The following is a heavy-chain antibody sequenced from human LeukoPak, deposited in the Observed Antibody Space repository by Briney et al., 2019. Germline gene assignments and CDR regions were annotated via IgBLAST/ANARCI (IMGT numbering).Heavy chain of an antibody. V-gene: IGHV4-59*01. CDR2: IYNSGST. CDR3: ARQRCLGSSCHFDY. J-gene: IGHJ4*02. Sequence: PSETLSLTCTVSGGSISSYYWSWIRQPPGKGLEWIGNIYNSGSTNYNPSLKSRVTISVDTSKNQFSLRLSSVTAADTAVYYCARQRCLGSSCHFDYWGQGTLVTVSS. D-gene: IGHD6-13*01. CDR1: GGSISSYY.